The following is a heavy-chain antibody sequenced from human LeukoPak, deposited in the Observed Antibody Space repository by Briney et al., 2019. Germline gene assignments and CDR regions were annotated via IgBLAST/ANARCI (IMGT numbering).Heavy chain of an antibody. D-gene: IGHD3-22*01. J-gene: IGHJ4*02. Sequence: GGSLRLSCAASGFTFSSYAMHWVRQAPGKGLEWVAVISYDGSNKYYADSVKGRFTISRDNSKNTLYLQMNSLRAEDTAVYYCARDGHYYDSSGPDYWGQGTLVTVSS. CDR1: GFTFSSYA. V-gene: IGHV3-30-3*01. CDR2: ISYDGSNK. CDR3: ARDGHYYDSSGPDY.